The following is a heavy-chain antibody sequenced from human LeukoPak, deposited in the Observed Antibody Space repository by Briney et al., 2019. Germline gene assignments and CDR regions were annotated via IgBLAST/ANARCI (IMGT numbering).Heavy chain of an antibody. D-gene: IGHD4-17*01. Sequence: GGSLRLSCAASGITFSSSGMHWVRQAPGKGLAWVAMIWSDGSFKYYADAVKGRFTISRDNSKNTLYLQMNNLRAEDTAIYYCARDKGTTAIDYWGQGTQVTVSS. CDR2: IWSDGSFK. CDR3: ARDKGTTAIDY. J-gene: IGHJ4*02. V-gene: IGHV3-33*01. CDR1: GITFSSSG.